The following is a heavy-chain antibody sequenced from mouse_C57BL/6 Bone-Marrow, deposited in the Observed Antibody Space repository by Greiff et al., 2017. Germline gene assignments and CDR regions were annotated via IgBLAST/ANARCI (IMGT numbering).Heavy chain of an antibody. Sequence: VQLQQSGAEFVRPGASVKLSCTASGFNINDDYMHWVKQSPEQGLEWIGWIDPENGDTEYASKFQGKATITADTSTSTAYLQLSSLTAEDTAVYYCTPCYYGSSYGYWGQGTTLTVSA. CDR1: GFNINDDY. D-gene: IGHD1-1*01. CDR3: TPCYYGSSYGY. V-gene: IGHV14-4*01. J-gene: IGHJ2*01. CDR2: IDPENGDT.